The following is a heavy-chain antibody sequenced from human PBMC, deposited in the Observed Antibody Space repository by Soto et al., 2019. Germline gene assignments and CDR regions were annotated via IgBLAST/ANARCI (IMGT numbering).Heavy chain of an antibody. J-gene: IGHJ4*02. V-gene: IGHV4-30-4*01. D-gene: IGHD3-9*01. CDR1: GGSISSGDYY. CDR2: IYYSGST. CDR3: ARQGILTGYYTYDY. Sequence: LSLTFTVSGGSISSGDYYWSWIRQPPGKGLEWIGYIYYSGSTYYNPSLKSRVTISVDTSKNQFSLKLSSVTAADTAVYYCARQGILTGYYTYDYWGQGTLVTVSS.